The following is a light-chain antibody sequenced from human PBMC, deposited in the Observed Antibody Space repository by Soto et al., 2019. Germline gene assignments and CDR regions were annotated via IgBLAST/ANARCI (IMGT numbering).Light chain of an antibody. CDR1: SSDIGAYKY. CDR2: DVS. V-gene: IGLV2-14*01. Sequence: QSVLTQPASVSGSPGQSITISCTGTSSDIGAYKYVSWYRKHPGTAPKLVIYDVSTRPSGVSNRFSGSKSGNTASLTISGLQAEDDGDDYCVSDTTSNTVLFGGGTKLTVL. J-gene: IGLJ3*02. CDR3: VSDTTSNTVL.